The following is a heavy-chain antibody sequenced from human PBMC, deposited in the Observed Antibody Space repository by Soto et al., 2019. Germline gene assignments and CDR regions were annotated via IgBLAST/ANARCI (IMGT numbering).Heavy chain of an antibody. J-gene: IGHJ3*02. V-gene: IGHV3-11*06. Sequence: VQLVESGGGLVKPGGSLRLSCAASGLSFSDYYMSWIRQAPGKGLEWVSYISNSSYTNYADSVKGRFTISRDNAKKSLYLQMNSLRVEDTAVYYCARGSLWFRELYDALDIWGQGTMVTVSS. CDR3: ARGSLWFRELYDALDI. CDR1: GLSFSDYY. CDR2: ISNSSYT. D-gene: IGHD3-10*01.